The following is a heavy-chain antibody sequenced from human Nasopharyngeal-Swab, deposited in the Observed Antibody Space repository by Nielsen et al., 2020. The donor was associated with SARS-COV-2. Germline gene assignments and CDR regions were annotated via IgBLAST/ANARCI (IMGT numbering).Heavy chain of an antibody. J-gene: IGHJ3*02. D-gene: IGHD4-11*01. CDR1: GFTFSSYG. CDR2: ISYDGSNK. CDR3: ARGVDYSNLKYGDAFDI. V-gene: IGHV3-30*03. Sequence: GESLKISCAASGFTFSSYGMHWVRQAPGKGPEWVAVISYDGSNKYYADSVKGRFTISRDNSKNTLYLQMNSLRAEDTAVYYCARGVDYSNLKYGDAFDIWGQGTMVTVSS.